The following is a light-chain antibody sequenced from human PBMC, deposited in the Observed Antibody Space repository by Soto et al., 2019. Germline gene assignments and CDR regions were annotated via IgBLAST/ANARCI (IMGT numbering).Light chain of an antibody. Sequence: QSALTQPASVSGSPGQSITISCTGTSSDVGGYNYVSWYQQHPGKAPKLMIYEVSNRPSGVSNRFSGSKSGNTASLTISGLQADDEADYYSSSYTTSSTLVFVGGTQLTAL. V-gene: IGLV2-14*01. CDR3: SSYTTSSTLV. J-gene: IGLJ2*01. CDR2: EVS. CDR1: SSDVGGYNY.